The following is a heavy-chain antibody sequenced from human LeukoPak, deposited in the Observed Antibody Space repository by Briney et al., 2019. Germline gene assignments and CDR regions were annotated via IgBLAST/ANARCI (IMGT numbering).Heavy chain of an antibody. V-gene: IGHV4-34*01. CDR2: INHSGST. J-gene: IGHJ5*02. CDR1: GGSFSGYY. D-gene: IGHD2-15*01. CDR3: ARPLHPIRYCSGGSCYSFWFDP. Sequence: MPSETLSLTFAVYGGSFSGYYWSWIRQPPGKGLEWIGEINHSGSTNYNPSLKSRVTISVDTSKNQFSLKLSSVTAADTAVYYCARPLHPIRYCSGGSCYSFWFDPWGQGTLVTVSS.